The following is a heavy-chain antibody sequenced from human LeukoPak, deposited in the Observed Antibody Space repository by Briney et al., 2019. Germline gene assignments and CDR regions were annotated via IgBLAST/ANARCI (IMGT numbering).Heavy chain of an antibody. J-gene: IGHJ4*02. V-gene: IGHV4-59*01. CDR3: ARIPGYVRGSYRPRYYFDY. Sequence: SETLSLTCTVSGGSISSYYWSWIRQPPGKGLEWIGYIYYSGSTNYHPSLKSRLTISVDTSTNQFSLKLSSVTAADTAVYYCARIPGYVRGSYRPRYYFDYWGQGTLVTVSS. CDR2: IYYSGST. CDR1: GGSISSYY. D-gene: IGHD3-16*02.